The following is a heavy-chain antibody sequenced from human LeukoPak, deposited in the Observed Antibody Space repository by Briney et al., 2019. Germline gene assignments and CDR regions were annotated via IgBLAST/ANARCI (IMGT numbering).Heavy chain of an antibody. Sequence: GRSLTLSCAASGFTFSGSWMTWVRQAPGKGLEWVAHIKEDGSDKYYVDSVTGRFTISRDNTKNSLYLQMSSLRAEDTAVYYCATWNSDWEFAYWGQGTLVSVSS. CDR2: IKEDGSDK. D-gene: IGHD1/OR15-1a*01. CDR3: ATWNSDWEFAY. J-gene: IGHJ4*02. CDR1: GFTFSGSW. V-gene: IGHV3-7*05.